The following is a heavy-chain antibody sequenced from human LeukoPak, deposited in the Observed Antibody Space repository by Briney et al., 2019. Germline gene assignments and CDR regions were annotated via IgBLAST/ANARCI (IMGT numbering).Heavy chain of an antibody. V-gene: IGHV4-39*07. CDR2: INHSGST. CDR1: GGSISSSSYY. CDR3: ARVPRSDAFDI. Sequence: SETLSLTCTVSGGSISSSSYYWGWIRQPPGKGLEWIGEINHSGSTNYNPSLKSRVTISVDTSKNQFSLKLSSVPAADPAVYYCARVPRSDAFDIWGQGPMVTVSS. J-gene: IGHJ3*02.